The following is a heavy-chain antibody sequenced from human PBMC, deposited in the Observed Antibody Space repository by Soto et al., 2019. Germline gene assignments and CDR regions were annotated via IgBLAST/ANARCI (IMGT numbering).Heavy chain of an antibody. Sequence: PSETLSLTCTVSGGSISSGGYYWSWIRQHPGKGLEWIGYIYYSGSTYYNPSLKSRVTISVDTSKNQFSLKLSSVTAADTAVYYCARGTGTRGYYYGMDVWGQGTTVTV. D-gene: IGHD1-1*01. J-gene: IGHJ6*02. CDR1: GGSISSGGYY. V-gene: IGHV4-31*03. CDR2: IYYSGST. CDR3: ARGTGTRGYYYGMDV.